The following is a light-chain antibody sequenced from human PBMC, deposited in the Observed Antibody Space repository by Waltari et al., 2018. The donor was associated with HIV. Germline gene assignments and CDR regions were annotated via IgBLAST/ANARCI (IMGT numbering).Light chain of an antibody. Sequence: QPVLAQPPSVSAAPGEKVTISCSGSNSYIAWYQQLPGTAPKLVIFDTTKRPSGIPDRFSGSKSATSATLDITGLQTGDEGDYYCAAWGNSLSLLFGGGTKLTVL. CDR2: DTT. J-gene: IGLJ2*01. CDR3: AAWGNSLSLL. V-gene: IGLV1-51*01. CDR1: NSYI.